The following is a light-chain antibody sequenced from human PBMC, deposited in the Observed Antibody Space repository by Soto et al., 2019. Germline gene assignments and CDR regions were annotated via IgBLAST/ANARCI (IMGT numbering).Light chain of an antibody. CDR3: QQRSNWL. J-gene: IGKJ3*01. CDR2: DAS. CDR1: QDISRY. V-gene: IGKV3-11*01. Sequence: VLTQAPATLSLSPGERATLCCRASQDISRYLAWYQQKPGQAPRLLIYDASNRATGIPARFSGSGSGTDFTLTISNLEPEDFAVYYCQQRSNWLFGPGTKVDI.